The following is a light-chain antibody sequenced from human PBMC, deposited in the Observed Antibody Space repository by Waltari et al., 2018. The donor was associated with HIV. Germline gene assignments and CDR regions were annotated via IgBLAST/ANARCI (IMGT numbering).Light chain of an antibody. CDR2: DTS. J-gene: IGKJ4*01. CDR1: QTISGF. CDR3: QQRKNWPLT. Sequence: EIVLTQSPATLSLSPGERATLSCRASQTISGFLGWYQQKPGQAPRLVLYDTSTRATGIPARFSGSGSGTDFTLTISSLEPEDFAVYYCQQRKNWPLTFGGGTKLEIK. V-gene: IGKV3-11*01.